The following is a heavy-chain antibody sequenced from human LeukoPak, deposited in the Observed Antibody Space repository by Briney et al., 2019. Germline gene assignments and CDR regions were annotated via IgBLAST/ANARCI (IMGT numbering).Heavy chain of an antibody. J-gene: IGHJ4*02. CDR1: GLTVSGNY. Sequence: GGSLRLSCAASGLTVSGNYMSWVRQAPGKGLEWLSVIDSGGNTYYADSVKGRFTISRDNSKNTLYLQMNGLRAEDTAVYYCARDPGYGDPRGFWGQGTLVTVST. V-gene: IGHV3-53*01. CDR2: IDSGGNT. CDR3: ARDPGYGDPRGF. D-gene: IGHD4-17*01.